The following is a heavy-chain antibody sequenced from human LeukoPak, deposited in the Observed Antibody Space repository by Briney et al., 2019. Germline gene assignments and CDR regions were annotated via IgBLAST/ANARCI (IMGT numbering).Heavy chain of an antibody. D-gene: IGHD1-26*01. CDR1: GFTVSSNY. CDR3: AGSGSYGQYYFDY. CDR2: IYSGGST. Sequence: GGSLRLSCAAPGFTVSSNYMSWVRQAPGKGLEWVSVIYSGGSTYYADSVKGRFTISRDNSKNTLYLQMNSLRAEDTAVYYCAGSGSYGQYYFDYWGQGTLVTVSS. V-gene: IGHV3-53*01. J-gene: IGHJ4*02.